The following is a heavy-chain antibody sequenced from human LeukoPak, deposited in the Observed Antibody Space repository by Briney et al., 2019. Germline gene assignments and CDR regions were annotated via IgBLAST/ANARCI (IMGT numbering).Heavy chain of an antibody. Sequence: PSETLSLTCTVSGGSISSGSYYWSWIRRPAGKGLEWIGRIYTSGSTNYNPSLKSRVTISVDTSKNQFSLKLSSVTAADTAVYYCARLVQYCSSTSCPEGSFDYWGQGTLVTVSS. J-gene: IGHJ4*02. CDR2: IYTSGST. CDR3: ARLVQYCSSTSCPEGSFDY. CDR1: GGSISSGSYY. V-gene: IGHV4-61*02. D-gene: IGHD2-2*01.